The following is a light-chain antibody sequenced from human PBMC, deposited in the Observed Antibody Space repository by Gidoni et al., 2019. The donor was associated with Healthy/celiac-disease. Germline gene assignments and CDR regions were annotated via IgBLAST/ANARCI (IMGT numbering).Light chain of an antibody. J-gene: IGKJ1*01. V-gene: IGKV1-5*03. CDR1: QSISSW. CDR3: QQYNSYSPE. Sequence: DIQMTPSPSTLSASVGDRVTITCRASQSISSWLAWYQQKPGKAPKLLIYKASSLESGVPSRFSGSGSGTEFTLTISSLQPDDFATYYCQQYNSYSPEFGQGTKVEIK. CDR2: KAS.